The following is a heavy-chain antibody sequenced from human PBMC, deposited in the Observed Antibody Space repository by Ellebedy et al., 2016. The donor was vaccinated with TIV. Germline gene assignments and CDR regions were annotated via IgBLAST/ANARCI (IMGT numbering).Heavy chain of an antibody. V-gene: IGHV3-23*01. CDR2: IRVSGGTT. CDR1: GFTFSSYA. J-gene: IGHJ4*02. CDR3: AKARREVVVTATSLDH. Sequence: GGSLRLSXAASGFTFSSYAMNWVRQAPGKGLEWVSGIRVSGGTTFYADSVKGRFIISRDNSKNTVYLQMSSLRADDTAVYYCAKARREVVVTATSLDHWGQGTLVTVSS. D-gene: IGHD2-21*02.